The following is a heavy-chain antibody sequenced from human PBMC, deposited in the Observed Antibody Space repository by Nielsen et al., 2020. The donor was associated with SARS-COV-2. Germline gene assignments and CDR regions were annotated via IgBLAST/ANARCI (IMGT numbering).Heavy chain of an antibody. J-gene: IGHJ3*02. CDR1: GGSISSSSYY. V-gene: IGHV4-39*07. Sequence: SETLSLTCTVSGGSISSSSYYWSWIRQPPGKGLEWIGEINHSGSTNYNPSLKSRVTISVDTSKNQFSLKLSSVTAADTAVYYCARWGDLLLWFGDPRGAFDIWGQGTMVTVSS. CDR3: ARWGDLLLWFGDPRGAFDI. D-gene: IGHD3-10*01. CDR2: INHSGST.